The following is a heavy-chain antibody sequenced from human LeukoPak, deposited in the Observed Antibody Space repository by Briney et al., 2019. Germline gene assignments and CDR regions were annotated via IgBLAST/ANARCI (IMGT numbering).Heavy chain of an antibody. CDR2: ISHSGST. Sequence: SETLSLTCTVSGGSISSGGYYWSWIRQPPGKGLEWIGEISHSGSTNYNPSLKSRVTISVDTSKNQFSLKLSSVTAADTAVYYCARGLGPNDYWGQGTLVTVSS. J-gene: IGHJ4*02. CDR1: GGSISSGGYY. V-gene: IGHV4-39*07. CDR3: ARGLGPNDY.